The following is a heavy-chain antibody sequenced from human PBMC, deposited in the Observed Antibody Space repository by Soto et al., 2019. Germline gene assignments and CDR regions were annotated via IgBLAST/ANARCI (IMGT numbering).Heavy chain of an antibody. CDR1: GYSFTSYL. CDR3: AIYSYPAAFDI. J-gene: IGHJ3*02. CDR2: IDPSDSYT. Sequence: GESLKISFKGSGYSFTSYLISWVRQMPVKGLEWMGRIDPSDSYTNYSPSFQGHVTISADKSISTAYLQWSSLKDSDTAMYYCAIYSYPAAFDIWGQGTMVTVSS. D-gene: IGHD5-18*01. V-gene: IGHV5-10-1*01.